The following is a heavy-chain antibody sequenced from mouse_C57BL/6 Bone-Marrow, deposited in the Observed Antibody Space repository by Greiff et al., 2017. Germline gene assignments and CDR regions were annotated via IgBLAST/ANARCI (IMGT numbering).Heavy chain of an antibody. J-gene: IGHJ2*01. CDR3: ARSAYYFDY. Sequence: VQLQQPGAELVMPGASVKLSCKASGYTFTSYWMHWVKQRPGQGLEWIGEIDPSDSYTNYNQKVKGKSTLTVDKSSSTAYMQLSSLTSEDSAVYCCARSAYYFDYWGQGTTLTVSS. V-gene: IGHV1-69*01. CDR2: IDPSDSYT. D-gene: IGHD1-2*01. CDR1: GYTFTSYW.